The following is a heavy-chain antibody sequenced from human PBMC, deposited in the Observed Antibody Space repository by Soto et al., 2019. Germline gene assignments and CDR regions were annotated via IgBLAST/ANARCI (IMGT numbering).Heavy chain of an antibody. Sequence: QPGGSLRLSCAASGFTFSNYAMSWVRQAPGKGLEWVSGINNSGGSTYYADSVKGRFTISRDNSKNTLYLQMNTLRAEDTAIYYCAKEQLERHFGFDYWGQGALVTVSS. CDR1: GFTFSNYA. CDR2: INNSGGST. J-gene: IGHJ4*02. V-gene: IGHV3-23*01. D-gene: IGHD1-1*01. CDR3: AKEQLERHFGFDY.